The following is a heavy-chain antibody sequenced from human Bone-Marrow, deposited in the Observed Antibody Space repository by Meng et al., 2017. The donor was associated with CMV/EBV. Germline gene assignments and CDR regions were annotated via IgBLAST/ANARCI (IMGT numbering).Heavy chain of an antibody. CDR2: IYSGGSST. D-gene: IGHD2-2*01. V-gene: IGHV3-23*03. CDR3: ARDIVVVPAARYYYYYGMDV. CDR1: GFTFSSYA. J-gene: IGHJ6*02. Sequence: GGSLRLSCAASGFTFSSYAMSWVRQAPGKGLEWVSVIYSGGSSTYYADSVKGRFTISRDNSKNTLYLQMNSLRAEDTAVYYCARDIVVVPAARYYYYYGMDVWGQGTTVTVSS.